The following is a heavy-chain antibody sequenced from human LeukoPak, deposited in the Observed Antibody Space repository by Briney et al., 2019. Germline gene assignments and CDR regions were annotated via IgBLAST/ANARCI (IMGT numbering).Heavy chain of an antibody. D-gene: IGHD3-22*01. CDR3: AVSPYYDSHARV. V-gene: IGHV4-39*07. J-gene: IGHJ3*01. Sequence: TSETLSLTCTVSGGSISSSSYYWGWIRQPPGKGLEWIGSIYYSGSTYYNPSLKSRVTISVDTSKNQFSLKLSSVTAADTAVYYCAVSPYYDSHARVWGQGTMVTVSS. CDR1: GGSISSSSYY. CDR2: IYYSGST.